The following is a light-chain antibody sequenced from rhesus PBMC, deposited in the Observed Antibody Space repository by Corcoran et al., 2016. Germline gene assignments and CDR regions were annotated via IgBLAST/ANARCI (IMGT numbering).Light chain of an antibody. Sequence: IQMTQSPSSLSASVGDTVSITCRASQNISSGLAWYQQKPGKAPKLLIYKACTLQSGVPSRLSGSGSGTGFTFTISRLQSEDFASYNCQQYHNGPWTFDHGTKVEVK. V-gene: IGKV1-21*01. J-gene: IGKJ1*01. CDR2: KAC. CDR1: QNISSG. CDR3: QQYHNGPWT.